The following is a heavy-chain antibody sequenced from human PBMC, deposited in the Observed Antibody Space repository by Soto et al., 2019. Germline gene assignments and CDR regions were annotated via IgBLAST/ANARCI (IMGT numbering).Heavy chain of an antibody. J-gene: IGHJ6*02. CDR3: ARDRVTMVRGVNGSYYYYYGMDV. D-gene: IGHD3-10*01. Sequence: GGSLRLSCAASGFTFSSYDMHWVRQATGKGLEWVSAIGTAGDTYYPGSVKGRFTISRENAKNSLYLQMNSLRAEDTAVYYCARDRVTMVRGVNGSYYYYYGMDVWGQGTTVTVSS. V-gene: IGHV3-13*01. CDR1: GFTFSSYD. CDR2: IGTAGDT.